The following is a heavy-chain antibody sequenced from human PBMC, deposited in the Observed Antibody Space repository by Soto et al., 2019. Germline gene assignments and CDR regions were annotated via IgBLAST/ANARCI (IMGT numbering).Heavy chain of an antibody. CDR2: ISAYNGNT. CDR1: GYTFTSYG. V-gene: IGHV1-18*01. CDR3: ARGNTIFGVVTWFDP. J-gene: IGHJ5*02. Sequence: ASVKVSCKASGYTFTSYGISWARQAPGQGLEWMGWISAYNGNTNYAQKLQGRVTMTTDTSTSTAYMELRSLRSDDTAVYYCARGNTIFGVVTWFDPWGQGTLVTVSS. D-gene: IGHD3-3*01.